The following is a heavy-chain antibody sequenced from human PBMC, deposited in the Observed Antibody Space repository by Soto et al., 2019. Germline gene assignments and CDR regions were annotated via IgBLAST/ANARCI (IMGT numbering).Heavy chain of an antibody. V-gene: IGHV3-30*03. Sequence: GGSLRLCCAASGFTFSKYGLHWVRQVPGKGLEWVAVISQDGSHKYYADSVKGRFTISRDNSKNTLYLQMNSLRGDDTAVYSCAIQYYSGTFHFDSWAQGTLVTVSS. CDR2: ISQDGSHK. J-gene: IGHJ4*02. CDR1: GFTFSKYG. CDR3: AIQYYSGTFHFDS. D-gene: IGHD4-4*01.